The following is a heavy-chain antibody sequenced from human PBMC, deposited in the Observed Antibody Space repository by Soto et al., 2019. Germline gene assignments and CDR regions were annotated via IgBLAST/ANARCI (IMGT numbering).Heavy chain of an antibody. CDR1: GFTFSSYA. CDR2: ISSNGGST. CDR3: VKDHGTAMVRGGLDS. V-gene: IGHV3-64*01. Sequence: HPGGSLRLSCAASGFTFSSYAMHWVRQAPGKGLEYVSAISSNGGSTYYANSVKGRFTISRDNSKNTLYLQMGSLRAEDMAVYYCVKDHGTAMVRGGLDSWGQGALVTVSS. J-gene: IGHJ4*02. D-gene: IGHD3-10*01.